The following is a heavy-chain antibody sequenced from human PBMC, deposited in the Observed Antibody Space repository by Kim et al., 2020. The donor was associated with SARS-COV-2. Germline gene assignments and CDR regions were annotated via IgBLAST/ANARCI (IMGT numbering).Heavy chain of an antibody. CDR3: ARAWDGAASMYAFDV. D-gene: IGHD2-2*01. CDR1: GLTFSDYY. J-gene: IGHJ3*01. V-gene: IGHV3-11*05. Sequence: GGSLRLSCAASGLTFSDYYMSWIRQAPGKGLEWLSYISGSTGYTNYADSVKGRFTISRDNANHSLYLQMNSLRAEDTAVYYCARAWDGAASMYAFDVWG. CDR2: ISGSTGYT.